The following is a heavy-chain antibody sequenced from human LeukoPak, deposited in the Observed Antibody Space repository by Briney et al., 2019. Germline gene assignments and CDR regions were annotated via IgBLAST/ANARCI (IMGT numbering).Heavy chain of an antibody. CDR1: GFTFSGYS. D-gene: IGHD3-10*01. Sequence: PGGSLRLSCTASGFTFSGYSMNWIRQAPGKGLEWIGSIYDSGSTYYNPSLKSRVTISVDTSKNQFSLKLNSVTAADTAVYYCARHYGPWGQGTLVTVSS. CDR2: IYDSGST. V-gene: IGHV4-39*01. CDR3: ARHYGP. J-gene: IGHJ5*02.